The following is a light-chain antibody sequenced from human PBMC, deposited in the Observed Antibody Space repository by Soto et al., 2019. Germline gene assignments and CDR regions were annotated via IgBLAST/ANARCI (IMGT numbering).Light chain of an antibody. Sequence: EMVLTQSPGTLSFSPGERATLSCRASQSVSSSYLAWYQQKPGQAPRPLIYGASSRAIGIPDRFSGSGSGTDFTLTISRLEPEDFAVYYCQQYGSSPWTFGQGTKVEIK. CDR2: GAS. CDR1: QSVSSSY. V-gene: IGKV3-20*01. J-gene: IGKJ1*01. CDR3: QQYGSSPWT.